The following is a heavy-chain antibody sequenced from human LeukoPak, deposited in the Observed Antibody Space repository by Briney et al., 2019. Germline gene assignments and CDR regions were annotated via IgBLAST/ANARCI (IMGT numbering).Heavy chain of an antibody. CDR1: GLTLSSHA. D-gene: IGHD3-3*01. CDR3: ARGGYYAATDI. Sequence: QAGGSLRLSCAASGLTLSSHAMHWVRQAPGKGLEYVSAIGGNTYYADSVRGRFAISRDNSKDTVYLQMGSLRPEDTAVYYCARGGYYAATDIWGQGALVTVSS. J-gene: IGHJ4*02. V-gene: IGHV3-64*02. CDR2: IGGNT.